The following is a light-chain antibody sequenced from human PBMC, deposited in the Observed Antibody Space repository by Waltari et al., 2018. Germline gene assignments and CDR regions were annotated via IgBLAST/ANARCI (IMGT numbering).Light chain of an antibody. CDR2: GAS. CDR3: QQYSSSPLT. Sequence: EIVLTQSLGTLSLSTGERATLSCRASQSVNNYLAWFQQTPGQAPRLLIHGASSSATGIPDRISGSGSVTDFTLTISGLEPQDFAVYYCQQYSSSPLTFGPGTKVDIK. J-gene: IGKJ3*01. V-gene: IGKV3-20*01. CDR1: QSVNNY.